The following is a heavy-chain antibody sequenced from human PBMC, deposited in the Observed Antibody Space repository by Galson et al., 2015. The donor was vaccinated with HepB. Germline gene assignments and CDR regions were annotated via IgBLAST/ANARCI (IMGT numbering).Heavy chain of an antibody. CDR1: GFTFSDYY. CDR3: ASLTYGDYERGHDQH. CDR2: ISSSGSTI. V-gene: IGHV3-11*01. D-gene: IGHD4-17*01. J-gene: IGHJ1*01. Sequence: SLRLSCAASGFTFSDYYMSWIRQAPGKGLEWVSYISSSGSTIYYADSVKGRFTISRDNAKNSLYLQMNSLRAKDTAVYYCASLTYGDYERGHDQHWGQGTLVTVSS.